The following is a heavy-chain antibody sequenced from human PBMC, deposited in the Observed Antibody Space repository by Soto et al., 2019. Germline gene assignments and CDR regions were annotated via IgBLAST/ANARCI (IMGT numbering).Heavy chain of an antibody. CDR1: GDSVSSDNYY. Sequence: SETLSLTYTVSGDSVSSDNYYWTWIRQPPGKGLEWIGYIYSSGSTSYNPSLKSRVTISVDTSRNQFSLKLTSVTAADTAVYYCARDIRGYSRAFDYWGQGTLVTVSS. CDR3: ARDIRGYSRAFDY. V-gene: IGHV4-61*01. J-gene: IGHJ4*02. D-gene: IGHD5-18*01. CDR2: IYSSGST.